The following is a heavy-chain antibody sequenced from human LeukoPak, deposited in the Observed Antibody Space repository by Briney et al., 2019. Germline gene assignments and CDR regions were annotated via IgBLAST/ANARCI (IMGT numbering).Heavy chain of an antibody. CDR1: GGSISSYY. CDR3: ARDSYYGSGSYYNEGWFDP. CDR2: IYYIGST. J-gene: IGHJ5*02. V-gene: IGHV4-59*12. Sequence: SETLSLTCTVSGGSISSYYWSWIRQPPGKGLEWMGYIYYIGSTNYNPSLKSRVTISVDKSKNQYSLKLSSVTAADTAVYYCARDSYYGSGSYYNEGWFDPWGQGTLVTVSS. D-gene: IGHD3-10*01.